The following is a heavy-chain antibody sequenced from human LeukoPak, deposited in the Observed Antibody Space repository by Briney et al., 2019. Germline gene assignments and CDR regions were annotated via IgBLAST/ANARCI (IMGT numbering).Heavy chain of an antibody. D-gene: IGHD3-10*01. CDR3: ARAPGGVARGNYFDL. Sequence: GGSLRLSCAAPGFTFSDFAVSWVRQAPGKRLECVSHVCRSSADTYYADSLKSRFTISRDNSKSTLNLQMNSLKGEDMAVYYCARAPGGVARGNYFDLWGQGTLVTVSS. CDR1: GFTFSDFA. J-gene: IGHJ4*02. V-gene: IGHV3-23*05. CDR2: VCRSSADT.